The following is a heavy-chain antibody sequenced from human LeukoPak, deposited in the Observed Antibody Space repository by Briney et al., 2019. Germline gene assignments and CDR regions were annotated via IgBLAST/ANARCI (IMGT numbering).Heavy chain of an antibody. V-gene: IGHV3-48*01. CDR2: ISSSSSTI. CDR3: ASFVVVTAIR. D-gene: IGHD2-21*02. J-gene: IGHJ4*02. Sequence: GGSLRLSCAASGFTFSSYSMNWVRQAPGKGLEWVSYISSSSSTIYYADSVKGRFTISRDNAKNSLYLQMNSLRAEDTAVYYCASFVVVTAIRWGQGTLVTVSS. CDR1: GFTFSSYS.